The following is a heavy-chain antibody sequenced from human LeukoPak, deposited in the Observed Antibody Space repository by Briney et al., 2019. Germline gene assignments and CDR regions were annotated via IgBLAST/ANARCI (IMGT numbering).Heavy chain of an antibody. Sequence: GGSLRLSCAASGFTFSSYEMNWVRQAPGKGLEWVSYISSSGSTIYYADSVKGRFTISRDNAENSLYLQMNSLRAEDTAVYYCARVGYCSGGSCWDLDYWGQGTLVTVSS. CDR2: ISSSGSTI. V-gene: IGHV3-48*03. CDR1: GFTFSSYE. CDR3: ARVGYCSGGSCWDLDY. D-gene: IGHD2-15*01. J-gene: IGHJ4*02.